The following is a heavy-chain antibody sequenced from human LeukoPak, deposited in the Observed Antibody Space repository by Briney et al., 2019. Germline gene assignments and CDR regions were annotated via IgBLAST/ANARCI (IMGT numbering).Heavy chain of an antibody. Sequence: PGRSLRLSCAASGFTFSNYGIHWVRQAPGKGLEWVSAISGSGGSTYYADSVKGRFTISRDNSKNTLYLQMNSLRAEDTAVYYCAKSITMIVVAPEDAFDIWGQGTMVTVSS. CDR3: AKSITMIVVAPEDAFDI. D-gene: IGHD3-22*01. CDR2: ISGSGGST. CDR1: GFTFSNYG. V-gene: IGHV3-23*01. J-gene: IGHJ3*02.